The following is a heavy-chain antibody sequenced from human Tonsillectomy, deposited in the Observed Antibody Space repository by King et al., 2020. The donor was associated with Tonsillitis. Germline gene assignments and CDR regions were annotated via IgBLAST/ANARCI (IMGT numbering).Heavy chain of an antibody. Sequence: QLVQSGAEVKKPGASVKVSCKASGYTFTSYYMHWVRQAPGQGLEWMGIINPSGAGTTYAEKFQGRVTMTRDTSTSTVYMELSSLRSEDTAVYYCARGGYSSSWYPRSYQYGMDVWGQGTTVTVSS. D-gene: IGHD6-13*01. V-gene: IGHV1-46*01. CDR3: ARGGYSSSWYPRSYQYGMDV. CDR2: INPSGAGT. J-gene: IGHJ6*02. CDR1: GYTFTSYY.